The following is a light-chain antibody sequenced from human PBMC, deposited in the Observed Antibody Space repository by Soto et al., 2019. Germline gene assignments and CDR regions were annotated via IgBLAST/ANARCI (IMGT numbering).Light chain of an antibody. J-gene: IGKJ2*01. Sequence: DIQMTQSPSTLSASLGDRVTITCRASQSISSWLAWYQQKPGKAPKLLIYKASSLESGVPSRFSGSGSGTEFTLTISSLQPVDFGTYYCQQYDTYSYTFGQGTKLEIK. CDR2: KAS. CDR3: QQYDTYSYT. CDR1: QSISSW. V-gene: IGKV1-5*03.